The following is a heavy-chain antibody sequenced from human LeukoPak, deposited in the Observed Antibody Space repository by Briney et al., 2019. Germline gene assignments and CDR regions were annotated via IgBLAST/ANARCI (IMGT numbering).Heavy chain of an antibody. V-gene: IGHV3-30*02. J-gene: IGHJ4*02. CDR3: AKDQDATIFGVVTLDY. CDR1: GFTFSSYG. CDR2: IRYDGSNK. Sequence: PGGSLRLSCAASGFTFSSYGMHWVRQAPGKRLEWVAFIRYDGSNKYYADSVKGRFTISRDNSKNTLYLQMNSLRAEDTAVYYCAKDQDATIFGVVTLDYWGQGTLVTVSS. D-gene: IGHD3-3*01.